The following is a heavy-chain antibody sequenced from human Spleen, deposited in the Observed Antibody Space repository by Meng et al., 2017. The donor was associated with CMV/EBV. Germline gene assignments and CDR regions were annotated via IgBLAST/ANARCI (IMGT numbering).Heavy chain of an antibody. D-gene: IGHD3-3*01. CDR1: GFTFSTYA. Sequence: GGSLRLSCAASGFTFSTYAMTWVRQAPGKGLEWVSIINRSGGSTYYADSVKGRFTISRDNSRNTLYLQMNSLRADDTAVYYCASRTGSAGYDFWSGPSPYYYGMDVWGQGTTVTVSS. CDR3: ASRTGSAGYDFWSGPSPYYYGMDV. V-gene: IGHV3-23*01. CDR2: INRSGGST. J-gene: IGHJ6*02.